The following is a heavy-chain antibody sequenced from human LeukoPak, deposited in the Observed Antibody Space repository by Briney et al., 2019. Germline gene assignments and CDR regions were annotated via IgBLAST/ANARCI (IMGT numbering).Heavy chain of an antibody. D-gene: IGHD6-19*01. CDR3: AKVALGIAVGRYFDY. V-gene: IGHV3-9*01. Sequence: GGSLRLSCAASGFTFDDYAMHWVRQAAGKGLEWVSGISWNSGNIAYADSVKGRFTISRDNAKNSLYLQMNSLRAEDTAVYYCAKVALGIAVGRYFDYWGQGTLVTVSS. CDR1: GFTFDDYA. CDR2: ISWNSGNI. J-gene: IGHJ4*02.